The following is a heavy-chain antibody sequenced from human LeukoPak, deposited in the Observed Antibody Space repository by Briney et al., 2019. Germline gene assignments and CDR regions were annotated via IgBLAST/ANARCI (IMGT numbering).Heavy chain of an antibody. V-gene: IGHV4-61*08. J-gene: IGHJ4*02. CDR3: ARVPGYSDSGGYSYFDS. Sequence: SETLSLTCTVSGGSISSGDYFWSWIRQPPGRGLEWIGYISYTGNTKHNPSLKSRVTISVDTSKNQFSLKLRSVTAADTAVYYCARVPGYSDSGGYSYFDSWGQGTLVTVSS. CDR1: GGSISSGDYF. D-gene: IGHD3-22*01. CDR2: ISYTGNT.